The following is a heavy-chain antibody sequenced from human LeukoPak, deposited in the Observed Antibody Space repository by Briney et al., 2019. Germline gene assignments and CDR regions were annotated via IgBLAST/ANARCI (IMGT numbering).Heavy chain of an antibody. CDR1: GFSFSDHF. D-gene: IGHD3-16*01. CDR3: TTVSAGLIEY. Sequence: PGGSLRLSCAASGFSFSDHFMDWVRQAPGKGLEWVGRIRNDVNSYSTEYAASVIGRFTISRDDSKNSLSLQMNSLNIDDTAVYYCTTVSAGLIEYWGQGTLVTVSS. CDR2: IRNDVNSYST. J-gene: IGHJ4*02. V-gene: IGHV3-72*01.